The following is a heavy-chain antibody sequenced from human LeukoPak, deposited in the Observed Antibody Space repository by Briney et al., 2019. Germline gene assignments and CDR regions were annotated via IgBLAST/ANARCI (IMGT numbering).Heavy chain of an antibody. D-gene: IGHD4-17*01. CDR3: ARDSDYGDYGDPSDY. CDR2: ISSSGSTI. J-gene: IGHJ4*02. CDR1: GFTFSDYY. Sequence: GGSLRLSCAASGFTFSDYYMSWIRQAPGKGLEWVSYISSSGSTIYYADSVKGRFTISRDNAKNSLYLQMDSLRAEDTAVYYCARDSDYGDYGDPSDYWGQGTLVTVSS. V-gene: IGHV3-11*01.